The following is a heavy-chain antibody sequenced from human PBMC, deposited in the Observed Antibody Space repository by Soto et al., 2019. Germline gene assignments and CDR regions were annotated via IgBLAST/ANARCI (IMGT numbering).Heavy chain of an antibody. CDR3: ASRGRYYGVDV. Sequence: PXGSLRLSCTASGFTFTNYAMSWVRQAPGKGLEWVSAISASGGNAYYADSVEGRFTISRDNSRNTLYLQMNSLRAEDTAIYYCASRGRYYGVDVWGQGTTVTVSS. V-gene: IGHV3-23*01. CDR2: ISASGGNA. J-gene: IGHJ6*02. D-gene: IGHD3-10*01. CDR1: GFTFTNYA.